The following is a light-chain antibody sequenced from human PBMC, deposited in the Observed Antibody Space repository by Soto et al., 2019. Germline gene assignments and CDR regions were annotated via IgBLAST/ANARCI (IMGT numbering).Light chain of an antibody. Sequence: EIVLTQSPGTLSLSPGERATLSCRTSQSVSSSYLAWYQQKPGQAPRLLIYGASSRATGIPAWFSGSGSGTDLTLTISRLEPEDFAVYYCQQYGRSWWTFGQGAKVEIK. J-gene: IGKJ1*01. CDR2: GAS. V-gene: IGKV3-20*01. CDR3: QQYGRSWWT. CDR1: QSVSSSY.